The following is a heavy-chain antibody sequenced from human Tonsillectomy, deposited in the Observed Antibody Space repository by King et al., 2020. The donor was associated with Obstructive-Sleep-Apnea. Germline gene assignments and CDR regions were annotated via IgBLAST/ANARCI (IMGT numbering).Heavy chain of an antibody. V-gene: IGHV4-30-4*01. CDR3: ARRDHAFDY. CDR2: INYTGST. J-gene: IGHJ4*02. Sequence: VQLQESGPGLVKPSQTLSLTCTVSGGSISSGYYFWPWIRQPPGKGLEWIGYINYTGSTYYNPSLTSRLTISVDKSKNRFSRNLISVTAADTAVYYCARRDHAFDYWGQGTLVTVSS. CDR1: GGSISSGYYF.